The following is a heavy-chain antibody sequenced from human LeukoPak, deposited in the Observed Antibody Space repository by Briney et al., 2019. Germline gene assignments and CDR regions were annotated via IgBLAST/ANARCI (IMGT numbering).Heavy chain of an antibody. Sequence: GGSLRLSCAASGFTFSRYGMHWVRQTPGKGLEWVALISYDGGNKDYVDSVKGRFTVSRDNSRNTLYLQMNSLRPEDTAVYYCAKDRSTDNVLTGYQDYWGQGTLVTVSS. J-gene: IGHJ4*02. CDR1: GFTFSRYG. CDR3: AKDRSTDNVLTGYQDY. V-gene: IGHV3-30*02. CDR2: ISYDGGNK. D-gene: IGHD3-9*01.